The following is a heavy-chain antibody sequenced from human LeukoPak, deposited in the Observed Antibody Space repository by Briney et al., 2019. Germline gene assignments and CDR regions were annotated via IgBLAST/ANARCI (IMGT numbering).Heavy chain of an antibody. J-gene: IGHJ4*02. Sequence: PGGSLRLSCAASGFTFSSYAMHWVRQAPGKGLEYVSAISSNGGSTYYANSVKGRFTISRDNAKNSLYLQMNSLRAEDTAVYYCARDWFGYCSGGSCYSFDYWGQGTLVTVSS. CDR1: GFTFSSYA. D-gene: IGHD2-15*01. CDR3: ARDWFGYCSGGSCYSFDY. V-gene: IGHV3-64*01. CDR2: ISSNGGST.